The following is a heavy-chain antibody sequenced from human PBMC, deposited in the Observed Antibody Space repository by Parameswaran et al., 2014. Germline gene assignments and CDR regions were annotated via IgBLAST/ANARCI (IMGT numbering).Heavy chain of an antibody. V-gene: IGHV1-46*01. J-gene: IGHJ6*02. CDR2: INPSGGST. Sequence: WVRQAPGQGLEWMGIINPSGGSTSYAQKFQGRVTMTRDTSTSTVYMELSSLRSEDTAVYYCASEWGEEYGSGSNYIYYYGMDVWGQGTTVTVSS. CDR3: ASEWGEEYGSGSNYIYYYGMDV. D-gene: IGHD3-10*01.